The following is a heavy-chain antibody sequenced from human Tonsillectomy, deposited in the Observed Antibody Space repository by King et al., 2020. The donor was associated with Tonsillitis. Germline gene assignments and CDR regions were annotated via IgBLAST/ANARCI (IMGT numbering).Heavy chain of an antibody. CDR3: ASQLCTTTGCDVDY. V-gene: IGHV1-2*02. CDR2: INPKSGVT. CDR1: GYTFIDYY. Sequence: QLVQSGAEVRKPGASVKVSCTVSGYTFIDYYIIWVRQAPGQGLEWMGWINPKSGVTNSAQRFQGTVTLTRDTSMSTAYMELTSLRSDDMALYYCASQLCTTTGCDVDYWGQGTVVTVSS. J-gene: IGHJ4*02. D-gene: IGHD1-26*01.